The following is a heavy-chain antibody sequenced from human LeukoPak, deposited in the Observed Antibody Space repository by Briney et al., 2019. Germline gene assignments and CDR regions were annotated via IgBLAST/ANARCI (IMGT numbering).Heavy chain of an antibody. CDR2: IKQDGSEK. V-gene: IGHV3-7*01. CDR1: GFTFSSYW. D-gene: IGHD1-26*01. Sequence: PGGSLRLSCAASGFTFSSYWMSWVRQAPGKGLEWVANIKQDGSEKYYVDSVKGRFTISRDNAKNSLYLQMNSLRAEDTAVYYCARGPFEWELPSLFDYWGQGTLVTVSS. J-gene: IGHJ4*02. CDR3: ARGPFEWELPSLFDY.